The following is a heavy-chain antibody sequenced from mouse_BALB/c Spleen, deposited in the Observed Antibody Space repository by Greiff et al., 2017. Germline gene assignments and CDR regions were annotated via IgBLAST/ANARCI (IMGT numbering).Heavy chain of an antibody. J-gene: IGHJ4*01. D-gene: IGHD2-14*01. CDR2: ISSGSSTI. V-gene: IGHV5-17*02. Sequence: EVQLVESGGGLVQPGGSRKLSCAASGFTFSSFGMHWVRQAPEKGLEWVAYISSGSSTIYYADTVKGRFTISRDNPKNTLFLQMTSLRSEDTAMYDCARWDRLYAMDYWGQGTSVTVSS. CDR1: GFTFSSFG. CDR3: ARWDRLYAMDY.